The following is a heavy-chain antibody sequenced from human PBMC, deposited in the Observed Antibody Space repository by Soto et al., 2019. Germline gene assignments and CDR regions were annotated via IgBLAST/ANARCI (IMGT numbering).Heavy chain of an antibody. CDR1: SGSIFSSNW. CDR2: TRNSGGA. Sequence: QVQLQESGPGLVKPSGTLSLTCAVSSGSIFSSNWWCWVRQPPGKGLEWIGETRNSGGANYNPSLQSRVTISVDRSKNHFFLELRSVTAADTAVYYCASHLVMAGTRGFDHWGLGTLVTVSS. V-gene: IGHV4-4*02. CDR3: ASHLVMAGTRGFDH. D-gene: IGHD6-19*01. J-gene: IGHJ4*02.